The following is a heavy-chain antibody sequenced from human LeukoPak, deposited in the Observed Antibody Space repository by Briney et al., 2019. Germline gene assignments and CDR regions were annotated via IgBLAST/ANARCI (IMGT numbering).Heavy chain of an antibody. J-gene: IGHJ4*02. CDR3: ARGFHCSSTSCGLDY. D-gene: IGHD2-2*01. Sequence: GGSLRLSCAASGFTFSDYYMSWIRQAPGKGLEWVSYISSSGSTIYYADSVKGRFTISRDNAKNSLYLQMNSLRAEDTAVYYCARGFHCSSTSCGLDYWGQETLVTVSS. CDR1: GFTFSDYY. CDR2: ISSSGSTI. V-gene: IGHV3-11*01.